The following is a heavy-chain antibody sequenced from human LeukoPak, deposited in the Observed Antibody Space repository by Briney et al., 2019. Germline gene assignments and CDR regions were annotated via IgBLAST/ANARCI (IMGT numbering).Heavy chain of an antibody. J-gene: IGHJ6*02. V-gene: IGHV3-11*06. Sequence: PGGSLRLSCAASGFSFSKYWMSWVRQAPGKGLEWVSVITTTGGDTRYADSVKGRFTITRDNAKNSLYLQMNSLRAEDTAMYYCARVPTTYGMDVWGQGTTVTVSS. D-gene: IGHD1-14*01. CDR2: ITTTGGDT. CDR3: ARVPTTYGMDV. CDR1: GFSFSKYW.